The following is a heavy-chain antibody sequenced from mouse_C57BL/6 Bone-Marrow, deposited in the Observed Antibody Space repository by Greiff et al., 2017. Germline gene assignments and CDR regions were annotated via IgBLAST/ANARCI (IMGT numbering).Heavy chain of an antibody. V-gene: IGHV1-26*01. J-gene: IGHJ4*01. CDR3: ARSADYDERGAKDY. D-gene: IGHD2-4*01. CDR1: GYTFTDYY. CDR2: INPNNGGT. Sequence: EVQLQQSGPELVKPGASVKISCKASGYTFTDYYMNWVKQSPGKSLEWIGDINPNNGGTSYNQKFKGKATLTVDKSSSTAYMELRSLTSEDSAVYYCARSADYDERGAKDYWGQGTSVTVSS.